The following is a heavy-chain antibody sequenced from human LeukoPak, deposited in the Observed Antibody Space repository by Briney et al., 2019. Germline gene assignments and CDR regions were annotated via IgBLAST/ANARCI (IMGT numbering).Heavy chain of an antibody. Sequence: NPSETLSLTCTVSGGSISSYYWSWIRQPPGKGLEWIGYIYYSGSTNYNPSLKSRVTISVDTSKNQFSLKLSSATAADTAVYYCARAILVSYGDYFDYWGQGTLVTVSS. D-gene: IGHD4-17*01. J-gene: IGHJ4*02. CDR2: IYYSGST. V-gene: IGHV4-59*12. CDR1: GGSISSYY. CDR3: ARAILVSYGDYFDY.